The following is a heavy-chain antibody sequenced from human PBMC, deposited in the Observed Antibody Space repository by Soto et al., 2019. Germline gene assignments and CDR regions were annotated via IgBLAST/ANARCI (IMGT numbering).Heavy chain of an antibody. CDR2: ISWNSGSI. V-gene: IGHV3-9*01. Sequence: GGSLRLSCAASGFTLEDYAMDGVRQAPGKGLEWVSGISWNSGSIGYADSVKGRFTISRDNAKNSLYLQMNSLRAEDTALYYCAKDIGAYYYDSSGYTWFDPWGQGTLVTVSS. CDR3: AKDIGAYYYDSSGYTWFDP. CDR1: GFTLEDYA. J-gene: IGHJ5*02. D-gene: IGHD3-22*01.